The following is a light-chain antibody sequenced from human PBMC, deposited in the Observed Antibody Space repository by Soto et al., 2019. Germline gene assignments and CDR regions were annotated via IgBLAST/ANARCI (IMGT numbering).Light chain of an antibody. CDR2: GAS. V-gene: IGKV3-15*01. CDR3: QQYNNWPPDRT. Sequence: EIVMTQSPATLSVSPGERATLSCRASQSVDSNLAWYQLKPGQAPRLLIYGASTRATGIPARFSGSGSGTDFTLTISSLQSEDFAIYFCQQYNNWPPDRTFGQGTKVEIK. J-gene: IGKJ1*01. CDR1: QSVDSN.